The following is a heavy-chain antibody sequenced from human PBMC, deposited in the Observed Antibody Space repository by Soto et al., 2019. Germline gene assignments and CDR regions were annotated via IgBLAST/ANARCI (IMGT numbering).Heavy chain of an antibody. V-gene: IGHV3-23*01. J-gene: IGHJ6*02. Sequence: PGGSLRLSCAASGFTFSSFAMSWVRQAPGKGLERVSAISGSGGTTNYADSVKGRFTISRDNSKNTLYLQINSLRAEDTAVYYCAKDSRDSSNYYYYYYYGLDVWGQGTTVTVSS. CDR2: ISGSGGTT. D-gene: IGHD3-22*01. CDR1: GFTFSSFA. CDR3: AKDSRDSSNYYYYYYYGLDV.